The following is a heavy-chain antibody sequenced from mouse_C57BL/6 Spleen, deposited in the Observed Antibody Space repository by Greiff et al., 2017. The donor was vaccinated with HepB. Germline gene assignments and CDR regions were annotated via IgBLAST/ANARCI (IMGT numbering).Heavy chain of an antibody. Sequence: EVKLVESGGDLVKPGGSLKLSCAASGFTFSSYGMSWVRQTPDKRLEWVATISSGGSYTYYPDSVKGRFTISRDNAKNTLYLQMSSLTSEDTAMYYCARHDGYDDAYYAMDYWGQGTSVTVSS. V-gene: IGHV5-6*01. CDR3: ARHDGYDDAYYAMDY. CDR2: ISSGGSYT. D-gene: IGHD2-2*01. CDR1: GFTFSSYG. J-gene: IGHJ4*01.